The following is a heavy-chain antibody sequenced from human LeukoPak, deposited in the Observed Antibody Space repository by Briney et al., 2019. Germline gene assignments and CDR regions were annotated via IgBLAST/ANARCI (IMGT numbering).Heavy chain of an antibody. CDR1: GYTFTSYG. V-gene: IGHV1-18*01. CDR2: ISGYNGNT. D-gene: IGHD3-22*01. CDR3: ARDSLQIYYDSSGYHLDAFDN. Sequence: ASVKVSCKPSGYTFTSYGTSWVRQAPGQGLEWMGWISGYNGNTKYAQKLQGRVTMTTDTSTSTAYMELRSLRSDDTAVYYCARDSLQIYYDSSGYHLDAFDNWGQGTMVTVSS. J-gene: IGHJ3*02.